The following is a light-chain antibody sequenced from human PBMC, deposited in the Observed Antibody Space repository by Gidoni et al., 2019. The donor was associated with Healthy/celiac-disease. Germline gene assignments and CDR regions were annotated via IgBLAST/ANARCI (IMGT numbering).Light chain of an antibody. J-gene: IGKJ1*01. CDR1: QSLLHSNGYNY. CDR2: LGS. V-gene: IGKV2-28*01. CDR3: MQALQTPWT. Sequence: DIVMTQSPLSLPVTPGEPASISCRSSQSLLHSNGYNYLDWYLQKPGQSPQLLIYLGSNRASGVPDRLSGSGSGTDFTLKISRVEAEDVGVYYCMQALQTPWTFXXXTKVEIK.